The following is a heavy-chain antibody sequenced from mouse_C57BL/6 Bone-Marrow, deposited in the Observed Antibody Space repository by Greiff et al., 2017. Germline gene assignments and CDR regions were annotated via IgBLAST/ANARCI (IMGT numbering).Heavy chain of an antibody. CDR2: IYPRSGNT. D-gene: IGHD1-1*01. V-gene: IGHV1-81*01. J-gene: IGHJ3*01. Sequence: QVQLQQSGAELARPGASVKLSCKASGYTFTSYGLSWLKQRTGQGLEWIGEIYPRSGNTYYNEQFKGKATLTADKSSSKAYMGLRSLTSEDSAVYFCAVLGSRGFAYWGQGTLVTVSA. CDR3: AVLGSRGFAY. CDR1: GYTFTSYG.